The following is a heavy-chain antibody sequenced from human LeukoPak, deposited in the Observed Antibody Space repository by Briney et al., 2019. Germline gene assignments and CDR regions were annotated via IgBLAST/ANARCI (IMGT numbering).Heavy chain of an antibody. D-gene: IGHD5-18*01. Sequence: PSETLSLTCAVYGGSFSGYYWSWIRQPPGKGLEWIGEINHSGSTNYNPSLKSRVTISVDTPKIPFSLKLSSVTAADTAVYYCARGYGYRYGEFDYWGQGTLVTVSS. CDR2: INHSGST. CDR1: GGSFSGYY. J-gene: IGHJ4*02. V-gene: IGHV4-34*01. CDR3: ARGYGYRYGEFDY.